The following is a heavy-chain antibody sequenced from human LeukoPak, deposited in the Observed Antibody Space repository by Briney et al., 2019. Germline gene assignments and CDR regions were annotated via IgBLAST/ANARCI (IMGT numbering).Heavy chain of an antibody. Sequence: SETLSLTCAVYGGSLSGDYWSWVRQPPGKGLEWIGEVNHRGNTNYSPSLQSRVTMSVVTSKKRFTLNLRSLTAADTAVYYCTNRLLESFPLNYWAQGTLVTVSS. D-gene: IGHD3-3*01. CDR3: TNRLLESFPLNY. J-gene: IGHJ4*02. CDR2: VNHRGNT. CDR1: GGSLSGDY. V-gene: IGHV4-34*01.